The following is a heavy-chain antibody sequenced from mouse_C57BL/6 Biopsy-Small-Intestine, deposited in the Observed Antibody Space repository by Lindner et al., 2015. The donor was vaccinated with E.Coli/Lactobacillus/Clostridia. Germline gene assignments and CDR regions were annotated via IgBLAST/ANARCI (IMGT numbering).Heavy chain of an antibody. J-gene: IGHJ1*03. D-gene: IGHD1-1*01. V-gene: IGHV6-6*01. CDR3: TRGGSTYFYWYFDV. CDR1: GFTFSDAW. Sequence: VQLQESGGGLVQPGGSMKLSCAASGFTFSDAWMDWVRQSPEKGLEWVAEIRNKANNHATYYAESVKGRFTISRDDSKSSVYLQMNSLRAEDTGIYYCTRGGSTYFYWYFDVWGTGTTVTVSS. CDR2: IRNKANNHAT.